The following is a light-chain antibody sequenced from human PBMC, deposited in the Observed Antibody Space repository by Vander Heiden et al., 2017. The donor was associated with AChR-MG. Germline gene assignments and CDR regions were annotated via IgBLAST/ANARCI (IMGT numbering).Light chain of an antibody. V-gene: IGKV3-15*01. J-gene: IGKJ4*01. CDR1: ESVTSD. Sequence: ETLMTQSPVTLSVSPGETATLSCRASESVTSDLAWYQQTGGQAPRLLIYGASRRATGIPPRFSGSGSETEFTLTISSVQSEDFAVYHCQQYKRWPLTFGGGTKVDIK. CDR2: GAS. CDR3: QQYKRWPLT.